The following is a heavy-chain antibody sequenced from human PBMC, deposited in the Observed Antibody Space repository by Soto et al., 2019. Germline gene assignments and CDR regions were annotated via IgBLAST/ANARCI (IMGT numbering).Heavy chain of an antibody. D-gene: IGHD6-6*01. Sequence: GGSLRLSCAASGFTFSSYAMSWVRQAPGKGLEWVSGISGSGGSTYYADSVKGRFTISRDNSKNTLYLQMNSLRAEDTAVYYCANRHFDSSMLFAYWGQGTLVTVSS. V-gene: IGHV3-23*01. J-gene: IGHJ4*02. CDR2: ISGSGGST. CDR1: GFTFSSYA. CDR3: ANRHFDSSMLFAY.